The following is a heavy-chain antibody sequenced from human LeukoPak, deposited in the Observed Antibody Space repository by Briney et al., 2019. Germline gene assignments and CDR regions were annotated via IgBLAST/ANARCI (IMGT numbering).Heavy chain of an antibody. D-gene: IGHD3-3*01. CDR1: GGSISSYY. J-gene: IGHJ4*02. CDR2: IYYCGST. Sequence: SETLSLTCTVSGGSISSYYWSWIRQPPGKGLEWIGYIYYCGSTNYNPSLKSRVTISVDTSKNQFSLKLSSVTAADTAVYYCATYDFWSGYYFDYWGQGTLVTVSS. V-gene: IGHV4-59*01. CDR3: ATYDFWSGYYFDY.